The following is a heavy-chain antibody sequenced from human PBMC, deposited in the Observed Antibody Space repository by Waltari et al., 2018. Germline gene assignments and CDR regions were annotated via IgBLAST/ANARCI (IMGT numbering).Heavy chain of an antibody. CDR2: IKKDGSEE. CDR1: GFTLSSYG. CDR3: ARDQWFAFDI. Sequence: EVQLVESGGGLVQPGGSLRLSCAASGFTLSSYGMSWVRQAPGKGLGWVANIKKDGSEEYDVDSVRGRFTISRDNAKNSLYLQMNSLRPEDTAVYYCARDQWFAFDIWGQGTMVTVSS. V-gene: IGHV3-7*01. D-gene: IGHD3-22*01. J-gene: IGHJ3*02.